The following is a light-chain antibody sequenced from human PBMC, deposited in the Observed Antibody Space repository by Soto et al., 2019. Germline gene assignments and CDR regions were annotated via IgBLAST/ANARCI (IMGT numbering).Light chain of an antibody. CDR3: SSYTTSCTLV. CDR2: DVT. V-gene: IGLV2-14*03. Sequence: QSALTQPASESGSPGQSITISCTGTSSDVGAYNYVSWYQQLPDKAPKLMIYDVTYRPSGVSNRFSGSKSGNTASLTISGLQAEDEADYFCSSYTTSCTLVFGGGTKLTVL. CDR1: SSDVGAYNY. J-gene: IGLJ3*02.